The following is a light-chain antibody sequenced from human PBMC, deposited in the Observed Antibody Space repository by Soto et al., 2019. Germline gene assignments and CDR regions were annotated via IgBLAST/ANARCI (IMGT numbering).Light chain of an antibody. CDR2: EAS. CDR1: QNVGNN. V-gene: IGKV3-15*01. CDR3: QQFNNWPPWT. Sequence: EIVMTQSPATLSVSPGERATLSCRASQNVGNNLVWYQQKPGQAPRLLIYEASTRAAGIPDRFSGSGSGTEFTLTISGLQSDDFAVYYCQQFNNWPPWTFGQGTKVEIK. J-gene: IGKJ1*01.